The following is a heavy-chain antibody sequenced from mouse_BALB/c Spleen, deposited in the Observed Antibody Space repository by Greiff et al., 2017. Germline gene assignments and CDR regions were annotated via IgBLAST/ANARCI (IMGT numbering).Heavy chain of an antibody. J-gene: IGHJ4*01. D-gene: IGHD1-1*01. V-gene: IGHV5-4*02. CDR1: GFTFSDYY. CDR3: ARGAYVGMDY. Sequence: EVHLVESGGGLVKPGGSLKLSCAASGFTFSDYYMYWVRQTPEKRLEWVATISDGGSYTYYPDSVKGRFTISRDNAKNNLYLQMSSLKSEDTAMYYCARGAYVGMDYWGQGTSVTVSS. CDR2: ISDGGSYT.